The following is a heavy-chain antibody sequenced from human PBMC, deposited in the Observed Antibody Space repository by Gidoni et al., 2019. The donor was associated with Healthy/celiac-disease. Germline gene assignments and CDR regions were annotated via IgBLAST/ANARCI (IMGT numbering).Heavy chain of an antibody. Sequence: QVQLQESGPGLVKPSETLSLTCTVPGGSISSYYWSWIRQTPGKGLEWIGYIYYSGSTNYNPSLKSRVTITVDTSKNQFSLKLSAVTAADTAVYYCARGSMVVDYWGQGTLVTVSS. J-gene: IGHJ4*02. CDR1: GGSISSYY. CDR2: IYYSGST. CDR3: ARGSMVVDY. V-gene: IGHV4-59*01. D-gene: IGHD3-10*01.